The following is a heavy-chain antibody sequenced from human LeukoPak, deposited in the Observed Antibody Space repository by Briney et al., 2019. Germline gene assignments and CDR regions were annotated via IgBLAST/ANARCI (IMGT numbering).Heavy chain of an antibody. J-gene: IGHJ4*02. Sequence: SVKVSCKASGFTFTSSAMQGGRQARGQRLEWIGWIVVGSGSTNYAQKFQERVTITRDMSTSTAYMELSSLRSEDTAVYYCARVLYYDILTGYFDYWGQGTLVTVSS. CDR2: IVVGSGST. V-gene: IGHV1-58*02. D-gene: IGHD3-9*01. CDR1: GFTFTSSA. CDR3: ARVLYYDILTGYFDY.